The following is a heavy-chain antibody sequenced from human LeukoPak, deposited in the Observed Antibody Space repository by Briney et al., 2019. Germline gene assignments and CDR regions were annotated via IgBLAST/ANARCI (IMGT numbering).Heavy chain of an antibody. Sequence: GGSLRLSCAAPGFTFSTYAMSWVRQAPGKGLEWVAAISASGGTTNYADSVKGRCTFSRDNSKNTLYLEMNSLRAEDTAIYYCAKARTVTTLLDYWGQGTLVTVSS. J-gene: IGHJ4*02. CDR2: ISASGGTT. D-gene: IGHD4-17*01. V-gene: IGHV3-23*01. CDR3: AKARTVTTLLDY. CDR1: GFTFSTYA.